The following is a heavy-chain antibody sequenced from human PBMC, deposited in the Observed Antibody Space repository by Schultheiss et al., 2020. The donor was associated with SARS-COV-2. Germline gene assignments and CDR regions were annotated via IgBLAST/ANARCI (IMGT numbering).Heavy chain of an antibody. CDR3: AKDSLRELLRPGYYYYGMDV. J-gene: IGHJ6*02. V-gene: IGHV3-23*01. CDR2: ISGSGGRT. D-gene: IGHD1-26*01. Sequence: GGSLRLSCVASGFIFRSYATSWVRQAPGEGLEWVSAISGSGGRTYYADSVKGRFTISRDNSKNTLYLQMNSLRAEDTAVYYCAKDSLRELLRPGYYYYGMDVWGQGTTVTVSS. CDR1: GFIFRSYA.